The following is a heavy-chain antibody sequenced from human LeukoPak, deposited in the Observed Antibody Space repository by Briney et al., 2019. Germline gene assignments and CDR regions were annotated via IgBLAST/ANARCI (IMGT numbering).Heavy chain of an antibody. CDR3: SRDLVVSRSVGASEKIDY. V-gene: IGHV3-21*01. Sequence: GGSLRLSCAASGFTFSSYDMNWVRHAPGKGLECVSSISSSSSYEYYSHSVKGRFTMSRDNAENSLYLQMDSLRSEDTVVYHCSRDLVVSRSVGASEKIDYWGEGTLVTVSS. CDR2: ISSSSSYE. J-gene: IGHJ4*02. CDR1: GFTFSSYD. D-gene: IGHD1-26*01.